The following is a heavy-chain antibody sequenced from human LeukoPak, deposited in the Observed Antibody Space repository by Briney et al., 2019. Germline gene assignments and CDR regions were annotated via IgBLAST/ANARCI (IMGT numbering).Heavy chain of an antibody. Sequence: ASVKVSCKASGYTFTGYYMHWLRQAPGQGLEWMGRINPNSGDTKFAQKFQGRVTMSRDTSLSTAYMELSRLTSDDTAVYFCATHINWNYAGILDYWGQGALVTISS. D-gene: IGHD1-7*01. CDR1: GYTFTGYY. CDR3: ATHINWNYAGILDY. CDR2: INPNSGDT. J-gene: IGHJ4*02. V-gene: IGHV1-2*06.